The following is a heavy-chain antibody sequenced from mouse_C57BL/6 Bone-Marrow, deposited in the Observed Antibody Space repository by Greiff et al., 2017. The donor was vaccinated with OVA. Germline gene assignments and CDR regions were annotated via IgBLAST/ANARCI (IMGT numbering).Heavy chain of an antibody. CDR2: IDPETGGT. Sequence: QVQLQQSGAELVRPGASVTLSCKASGCTFTDYEMHWVQQTPVHGLEWVGAIDPETGGTAYNEKFKGRAILTADKSTSTAYMDIRRRTGADSDVYDSLGDYGSSCWDMDDWGQGTTVTVSS. D-gene: IGHD1-1*01. J-gene: IGHJ4*01. CDR1: GCTFTDYE. CDR3: LGDYGSSCWDMDD. V-gene: IGHV1-15*01.